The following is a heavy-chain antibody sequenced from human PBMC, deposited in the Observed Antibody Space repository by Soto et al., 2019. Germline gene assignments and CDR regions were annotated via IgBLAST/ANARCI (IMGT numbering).Heavy chain of an antibody. Sequence: EVQLVESGGGLVQPGRSLRLSCAASGFRFADYTMHWVRQAPGKGLEWVSGLTWNSESIAYADSVKGRFTISRDNAKNSLYLQMNSLRAEDTAFYLCAKGAISGTLNWFDPWGQGTLVTVSS. V-gene: IGHV3-9*01. J-gene: IGHJ5*02. CDR2: LTWNSESI. CDR3: AKGAISGTLNWFDP. CDR1: GFRFADYT. D-gene: IGHD6-13*01.